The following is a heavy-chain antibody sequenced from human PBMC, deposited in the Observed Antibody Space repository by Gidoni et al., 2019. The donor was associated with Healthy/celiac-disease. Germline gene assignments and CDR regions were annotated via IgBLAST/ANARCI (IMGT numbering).Heavy chain of an antibody. J-gene: IGHJ5*02. Sequence: QVQLVQSGAEVKKPGASVQVSCKASGYTFTGYYMHWVRQAPGQGLEWMGWINPNSGGTNDAQKFQGRVTMTRDTSISTAYMELSRLRSDDTAVYYCARGFLARRFDPWGQGTLVTVSS. CDR3: ARGFLARRFDP. CDR1: GYTFTGYY. V-gene: IGHV1-2*02. D-gene: IGHD6-25*01. CDR2: INPNSGGT.